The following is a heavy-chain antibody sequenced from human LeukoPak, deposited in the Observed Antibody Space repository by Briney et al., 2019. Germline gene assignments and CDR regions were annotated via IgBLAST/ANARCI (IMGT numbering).Heavy chain of an antibody. CDR1: GYTFTSYG. Sequence: ASVKVSCKASGYTFTSYGISWVRQAPGQGLEWMGWISAYNGNTNYAQKLQGRVTMTTDTSTSTAYMELGSLRSDDTAVYYCARDTDSSSWYGSERYYYYYGMDVWGQGTTVTVSS. CDR3: ARDTDSSSWYGSERYYYYYGMDV. J-gene: IGHJ6*02. V-gene: IGHV1-18*01. CDR2: ISAYNGNT. D-gene: IGHD6-13*01.